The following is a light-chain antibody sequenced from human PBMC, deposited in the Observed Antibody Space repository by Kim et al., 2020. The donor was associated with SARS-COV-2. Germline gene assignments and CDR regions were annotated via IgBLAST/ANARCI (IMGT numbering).Light chain of an antibody. V-gene: IGKV3D-7*01. CDR1: QSVSSSY. CDR3: QQDYNFPLGT. Sequence: PGERVTLSCRASQSVSSSYLTGYQQKPGQAPRLLIYCASTRATSIPARFSGSGSGTDFTLTISSLQPEDFAVYYCQQDYNFPLGTFGQGTKVDIK. CDR2: CAS. J-gene: IGKJ1*01.